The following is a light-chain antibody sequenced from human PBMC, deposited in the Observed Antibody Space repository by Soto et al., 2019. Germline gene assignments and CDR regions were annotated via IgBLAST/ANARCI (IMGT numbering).Light chain of an antibody. CDR3: SSYTSSSTL. Sequence: QSVLTQPASVSVSPGQSITISCTGTSSDVSGYNYVSWYQQHPGKAPKLMIYAVTDRPSGVSSRSSGSKSGNTASLTISGLQAEDEADYYCSSYTSSSTLFGTGTKVTVL. V-gene: IGLV2-14*01. CDR2: AVT. CDR1: SSDVSGYNY. J-gene: IGLJ1*01.